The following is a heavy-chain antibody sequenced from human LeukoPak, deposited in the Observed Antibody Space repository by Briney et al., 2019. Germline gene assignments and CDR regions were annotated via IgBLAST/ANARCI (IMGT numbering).Heavy chain of an antibody. CDR3: ARVSTREWEPRGYYYYGMDV. CDR1: GGSISSYY. V-gene: IGHV4-59*01. D-gene: IGHD1-26*01. Sequence: SETLSLTCTVSGGSISSYYWSWIRQPPGKGLEWIGYVYYSGSTNYNPSLKSRVTISVDTSNNQFSLKLSSVTAADTAVYYCARVSTREWEPRGYYYYGMDVWGQGTTVTVSS. J-gene: IGHJ6*02. CDR2: VYYSGST.